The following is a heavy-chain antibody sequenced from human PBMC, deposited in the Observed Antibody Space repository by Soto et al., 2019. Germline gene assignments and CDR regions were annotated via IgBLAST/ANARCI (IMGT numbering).Heavy chain of an antibody. Sequence: SETLSLTCAVYGGSFSGYYWSWIRQPPGKGLEWIGEINHSGSTNYNPSLKSRATISVDTSKNQFSLKLSSVTAADTAVYYCARVDYGDDYYYYYYGMDVWGQGTTVTVSS. CDR1: GGSFSGYY. V-gene: IGHV4-34*01. CDR3: ARVDYGDDYYYYYYGMDV. D-gene: IGHD4-17*01. CDR2: INHSGST. J-gene: IGHJ6*02.